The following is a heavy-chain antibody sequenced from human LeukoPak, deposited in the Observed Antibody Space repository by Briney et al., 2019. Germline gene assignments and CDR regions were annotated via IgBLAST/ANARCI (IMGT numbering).Heavy chain of an antibody. Sequence: GGSLRLSCAASGFSFSSYGMHWVRQAPGKGLEWVANINQDGSERHYVDSVKGRFTISRDNPKNSLYLQMNSLRAEDTAVYYCARVNSGVTYRPGRTETTYYGMDVWGQGTTVTVSS. CDR2: INQDGSER. V-gene: IGHV3-7*03. CDR1: GFSFSSYG. J-gene: IGHJ6*02. D-gene: IGHD1-1*01. CDR3: ARVNSGVTYRPGRTETTYYGMDV.